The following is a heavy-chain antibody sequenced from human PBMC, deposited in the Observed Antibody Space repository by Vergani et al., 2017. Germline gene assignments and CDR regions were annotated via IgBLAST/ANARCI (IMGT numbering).Heavy chain of an antibody. CDR2: ISGSGGST. V-gene: IGHV3-23*01. CDR3: SKDLSYGGDYGLFDY. Sequence: EVQLLESGGGLVQPGGSLRLSCAASGFTFSSYAMSWVRQAPGKGLGWVSSISGSGGSTYYADSVTGRFTISRDNSKNTLYLQMNSLRAEDTAVYYCSKDLSYGGDYGLFDYWGQGTLVTVSS. D-gene: IGHD4-17*01. J-gene: IGHJ4*02. CDR1: GFTFSSYA.